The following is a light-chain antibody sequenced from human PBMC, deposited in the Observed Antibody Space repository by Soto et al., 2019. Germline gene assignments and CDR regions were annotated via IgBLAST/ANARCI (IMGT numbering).Light chain of an antibody. CDR2: NAS. CDR3: QHYHNLPL. CDR1: QDISNH. J-gene: IGKJ3*01. V-gene: IGKV1-33*01. Sequence: DIQMPQSPSSLSASVGDRVTITCQASQDISNHLSWFQQKPGKAPKLLIYNASILKTGVPSRFRGRVSGAVFTFTISSLQPEDIATYYCQHYHNLPLFGPGTKVHLK.